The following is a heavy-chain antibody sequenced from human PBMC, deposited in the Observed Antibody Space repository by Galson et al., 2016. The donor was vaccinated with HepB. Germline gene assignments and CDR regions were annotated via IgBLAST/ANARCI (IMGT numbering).Heavy chain of an antibody. CDR1: GYTFTSYV. V-gene: IGHV1-18*04. D-gene: IGHD6-13*01. Sequence: SVKVSCKASGYTFTSYVISWVRQAPGQGLEWMGWISAYNGNTYSAKKVQDRVTMTTDTSTSTAYMELRSLRSDDTAVYYCARDSIADSFIRGWFDAWGQGTLVTVSS. CDR3: ARDSIADSFIRGWFDA. CDR2: ISAYNGNT. J-gene: IGHJ5*02.